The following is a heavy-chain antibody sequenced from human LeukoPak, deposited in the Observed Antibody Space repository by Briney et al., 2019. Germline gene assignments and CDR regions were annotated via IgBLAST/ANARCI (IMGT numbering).Heavy chain of an antibody. J-gene: IGHJ4*02. Sequence: ASVKVSCKASGYTFTSYGISWVRQAPGQGLGWMGWISAYNGNTNYAQKLQGRVTMTTDTSTSTAYMELRSLRSDDTAVYYCARDSDQLWFGELSFDYWGQGTLVTVSS. CDR2: ISAYNGNT. CDR3: ARDSDQLWFGELSFDY. CDR1: GYTFTSYG. D-gene: IGHD3-10*01. V-gene: IGHV1-18*01.